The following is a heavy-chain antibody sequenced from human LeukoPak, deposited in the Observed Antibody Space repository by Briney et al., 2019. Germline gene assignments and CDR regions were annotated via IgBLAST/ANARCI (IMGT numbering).Heavy chain of an antibody. CDR1: GFTVSSNY. V-gene: IGHV3-66*01. Sequence: GGSLRLSCAASGFTVSSNYMSWVRQAPGKGLEWVSVIYSGGSTYYADSVKGRFTISRDNSKNTLYLQMNSLRAEDTAVYCCARAVPAALIYYYGMDVWGQGTTVTVSS. J-gene: IGHJ6*02. CDR2: IYSGGST. CDR3: ARAVPAALIYYYGMDV. D-gene: IGHD2-2*01.